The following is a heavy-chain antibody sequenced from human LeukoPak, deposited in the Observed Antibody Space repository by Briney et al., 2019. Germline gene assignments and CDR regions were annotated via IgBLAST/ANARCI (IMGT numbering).Heavy chain of an antibody. D-gene: IGHD6-19*01. V-gene: IGHV6-1*01. CDR1: GDSVSSNSAA. Sequence: SQTLSLTCAISGDSVSSNSAAWNWIRQSPSRGLEWLGRTYYRSKWYNDYAVSVKSRITINPDTSKNQFSLQLNSATPEDTAVYYCARLVVKPKIAVAGHFDYWGQGTLVTVSS. CDR3: ARLVVKPKIAVAGHFDY. J-gene: IGHJ4*02. CDR2: TYYRSKWYN.